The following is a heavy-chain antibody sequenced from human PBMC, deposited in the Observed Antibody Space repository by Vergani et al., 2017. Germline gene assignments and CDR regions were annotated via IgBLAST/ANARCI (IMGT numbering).Heavy chain of an antibody. D-gene: IGHD5-24*01. CDR2: ISGSGGST. J-gene: IGHJ4*02. CDR3: AKAGARWLQLRGAYYFDY. CDR1: GFTFSSYA. Sequence: EVQLLESGGGLVQPGGSLRLSCAASGFTFSSYAMSWVRQAPGKGLEWVSAISGSGGSTYYADSVKGRFTISRDNAKNSLYLQMNSLRAEDTAVYYCAKAGARWLQLRGAYYFDYWGQETLVTVSS. V-gene: IGHV3-23*01.